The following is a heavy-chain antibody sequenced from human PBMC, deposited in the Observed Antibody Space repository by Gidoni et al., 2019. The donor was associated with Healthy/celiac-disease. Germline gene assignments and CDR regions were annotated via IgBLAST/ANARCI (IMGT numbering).Heavy chain of an antibody. CDR2: INPNSGGT. V-gene: IGHV1-2*02. J-gene: IGHJ4*02. CDR1: GYTFTGYY. CDR3: ARDLDSSSTPGY. D-gene: IGHD6-13*01. Sequence: QVQLVQSGAEVKKPGASVKVSCKASGYTFTGYYLNWVRQAPGQGLEWMGWINPNSGGTTYAQKFQGRVTMTRDTSISTAYMELSRLRSDDTAVYDCARDLDSSSTPGYWGQGTLVTVSS.